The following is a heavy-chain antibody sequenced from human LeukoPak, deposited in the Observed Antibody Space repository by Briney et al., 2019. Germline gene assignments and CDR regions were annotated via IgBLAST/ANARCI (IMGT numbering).Heavy chain of an antibody. CDR3: ATGGTAMYYYYYMDV. D-gene: IGHD5-18*01. J-gene: IGHJ6*03. Sequence: ASVKVSCKVSGYTLTELSMHWVRQAPGKGLEWMGGFDPEDGETIYAQKFQGRVTMTEDTSTDTAYMELSSLRSEDTAVYYRATGGTAMYYYYYMDVWGKGTTVTVSS. CDR1: GYTLTELS. V-gene: IGHV1-24*01. CDR2: FDPEDGET.